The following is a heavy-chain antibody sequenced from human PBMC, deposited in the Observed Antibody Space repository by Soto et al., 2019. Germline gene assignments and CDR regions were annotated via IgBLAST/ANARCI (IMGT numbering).Heavy chain of an antibody. Sequence: EVQLVESGGGLVQPGGSLRLSCAASGFNLGSYWMHWVRQAPGKGLVWVSRINDYGTTINYAESVEGRFTISRDDAKTEVSLQINNLRAGNTAVYYRGRGALERFDYWGQGALVTVSS. D-gene: IGHD1-1*01. CDR3: GRGALERFDY. J-gene: IGHJ4*02. CDR1: GFNLGSYW. V-gene: IGHV3-74*01. CDR2: INDYGTTI.